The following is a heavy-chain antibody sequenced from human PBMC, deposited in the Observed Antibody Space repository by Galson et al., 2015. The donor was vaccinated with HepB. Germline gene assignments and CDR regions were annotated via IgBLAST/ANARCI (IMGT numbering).Heavy chain of an antibody. Sequence: SVKVSCKGFGYTFTSYDISWVRQAPGQGLEWMGWISVQHGNVNYGQKVQGRVTMTTDTSTSTAYMELRSLGSDDTAVYYCARMAPYSSSVDYWGQGTLVTVSS. V-gene: IGHV1-18*04. CDR2: ISVQHGNV. D-gene: IGHD6-6*01. CDR1: GYTFTSYD. CDR3: ARMAPYSSSVDY. J-gene: IGHJ4*02.